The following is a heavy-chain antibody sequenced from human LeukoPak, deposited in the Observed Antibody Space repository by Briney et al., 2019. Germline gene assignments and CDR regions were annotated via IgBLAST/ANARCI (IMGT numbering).Heavy chain of an antibody. CDR1: GFTFSSYG. Sequence: TGGSLRLSCAASGFTFSSYGMHWVRQAPGKGPEWVASITYHGYSKYYADSVKGRFSISRDNSKNTLYLQLNSLRPEDTGVYYCATVPLSGPLYFQDWGQGTLVTVSS. J-gene: IGHJ1*01. CDR3: ATVPLSGPLYFQD. D-gene: IGHD3-3*01. CDR2: ITYHGYSK. V-gene: IGHV3-30*02.